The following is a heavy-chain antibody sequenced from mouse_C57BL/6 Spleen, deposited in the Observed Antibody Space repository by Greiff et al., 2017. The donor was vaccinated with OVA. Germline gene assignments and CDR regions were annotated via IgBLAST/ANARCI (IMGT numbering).Heavy chain of an antibody. D-gene: IGHD1-1*01. CDR2: IDPETGGT. J-gene: IGHJ2*01. V-gene: IGHV1-15*01. CDR3: PTVVPDWYYFDY. CDR1: GYTFTDYE. Sequence: VQLQQSGAELVRPGASVTLSCKASGYTFTDYEMHWVKQTPVHGLEWIGAIDPETGGTAYNQKFKGKAILTADKSSSTAYMELRSLTSEDSAVYYCPTVVPDWYYFDYWGQGTTLTVSS.